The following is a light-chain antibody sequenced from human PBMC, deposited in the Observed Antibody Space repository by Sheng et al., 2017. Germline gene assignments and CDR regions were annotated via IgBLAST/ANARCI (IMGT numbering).Light chain of an antibody. V-gene: IGLV1-44*01. Sequence: QSVLTQPPSVSGTPGQRVTISCSGGSSNIGTGTVNWYQQLPGTAPKLLIYGDNQWPSGVPDRFSGSKSGTSASLAISGLQSEDEADYYCAVWDDSLNGPVFGGGTKLTVL. CDR2: GDN. CDR3: AVWDDSLNGPV. J-gene: IGLJ3*02. CDR1: SSNIGTGT.